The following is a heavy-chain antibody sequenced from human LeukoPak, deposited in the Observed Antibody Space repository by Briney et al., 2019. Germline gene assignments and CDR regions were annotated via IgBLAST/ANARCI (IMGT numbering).Heavy chain of an antibody. CDR3: AKDGYDILTGYYFPVEFDY. CDR2: ISGSGGST. CDR1: GFTFSNHG. J-gene: IGHJ4*02. V-gene: IGHV3-23*01. Sequence: GGSLRLSCAASGFTFSNHGMSWVRQAPGKGLEWVSAISGSGGSTYYADSVKGRFTISRDNSKNTLYLQMNSLRAEDTAVYYCAKDGYDILTGYYFPVEFDYWGQGTLVTVSS. D-gene: IGHD3-9*01.